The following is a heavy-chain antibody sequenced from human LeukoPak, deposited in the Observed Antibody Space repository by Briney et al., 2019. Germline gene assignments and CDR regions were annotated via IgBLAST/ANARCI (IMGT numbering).Heavy chain of an antibody. V-gene: IGHV3-30*02. CDR3: TTDQPTMIVVVQ. J-gene: IGHJ4*02. Sequence: GGSLRLSCAASGFTFSSYGMHWVRQAPGKGLEWVAFIRYDGSNKYYADSVKGRFTISRDNSKNTLYLQMNSLKTEDTAVYYCTTDQPTMIVVVQWGQGTLVTVSS. CDR1: GFTFSSYG. CDR2: IRYDGSNK. D-gene: IGHD3-22*01.